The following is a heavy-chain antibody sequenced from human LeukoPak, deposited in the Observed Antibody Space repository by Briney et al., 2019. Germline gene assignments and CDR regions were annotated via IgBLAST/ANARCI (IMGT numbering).Heavy chain of an antibody. Sequence: GSLRLSCAASGFTFSSYAMSWIRQPPGKGLEWIGSIYYSGSTYYNPSLKSRVTISVDTSKNQFSLKLSSVTAADTAVYYCARHGWHAWYFDLWGRGTLVTVSS. CDR1: GFTFSSYA. D-gene: IGHD6-19*01. CDR2: IYYSGST. J-gene: IGHJ2*01. CDR3: ARHGWHAWYFDL. V-gene: IGHV4-39*01.